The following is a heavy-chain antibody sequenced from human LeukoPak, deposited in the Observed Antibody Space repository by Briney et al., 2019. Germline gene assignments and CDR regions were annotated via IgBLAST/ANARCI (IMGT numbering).Heavy chain of an antibody. D-gene: IGHD6-13*01. CDR2: IYYSGST. Sequence: PSETLSLTCSVSGDSISRFYWSWVRQPPGKGLEWIGYIYYSGSTNYNPSLKSRVTISVDTSKNQFSLKLSSVTAADTAVYYCARKWPAAGFTLRDWGQGTLVTVSS. V-gene: IGHV4-59*08. CDR1: GDSISRFY. CDR3: ARKWPAAGFTLRD. J-gene: IGHJ4*02.